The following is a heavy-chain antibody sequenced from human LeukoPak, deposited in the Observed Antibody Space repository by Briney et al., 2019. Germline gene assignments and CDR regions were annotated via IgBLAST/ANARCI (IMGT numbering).Heavy chain of an antibody. CDR2: IIPIFTTA. CDR3: ARGPQVGAFDL. Sequence: VASVKVSCKASGYTFTSYVISWVRQAPGQGLEWMGGIIPIFTTANYAQKFQGRVTITADESTSTAYMELSSLRSEDTAVYYCARGPQVGAFDLWGQGTMVTVSS. D-gene: IGHD1-26*01. V-gene: IGHV1-69*13. J-gene: IGHJ3*01. CDR1: GYTFTSYV.